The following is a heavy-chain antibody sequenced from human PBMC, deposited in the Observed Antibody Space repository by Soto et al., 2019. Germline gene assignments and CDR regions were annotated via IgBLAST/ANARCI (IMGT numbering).Heavy chain of an antibody. V-gene: IGHV4-34*01. CDR3: FATTMAYYYGMDV. D-gene: IGHD1-1*01. Sequence: PSETLSLTCAVYGGSFSDYFWSWIRQPPGKGLEWIGEINHSGTTNYNPSLKSRVTISLDTSKNHFSLNLTSVTAADTAVYYSFATTMAYYYGMDVCGKGNTVIVYS. CDR2: INHSGTT. CDR1: GGSFSDYF. J-gene: IGHJ6*04.